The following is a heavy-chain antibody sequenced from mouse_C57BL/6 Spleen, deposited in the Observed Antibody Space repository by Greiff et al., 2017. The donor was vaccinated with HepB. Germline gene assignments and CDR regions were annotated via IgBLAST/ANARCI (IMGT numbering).Heavy chain of an antibody. V-gene: IGHV1-26*01. CDR3: ARRGPIYDGYYASYWYFDV. J-gene: IGHJ1*03. D-gene: IGHD2-3*01. CDR1: GYTFTDYY. CDR2: INPNNGGT. Sequence: VQLQQSGPELVKPGASVKISCKASGYTFTDYYMNWVKQSHGKSLEWIGDINPNNGGTSYNQKFKGKATLTVDKSSSTAYMELRSLTSEDSAVYYCARRGPIYDGYYASYWYFDVWGTGTTVTVSS.